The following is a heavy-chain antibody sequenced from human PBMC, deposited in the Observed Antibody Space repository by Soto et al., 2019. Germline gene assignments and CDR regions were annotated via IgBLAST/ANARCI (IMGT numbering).Heavy chain of an antibody. V-gene: IGHV2-5*02. Sequence: QITLKESGPTLVKPTQTLTLTCTFSGFSLSTSGVGVGWIRQPPGKALEWLALIYWDDVQRYSPSLKSRLSITKDTSKNRVVLTMTSMDPVDTATYSCAHRRIVGTSNWFDPWGQGTLVTVSS. D-gene: IGHD2-21*01. CDR3: AHRRIVGTSNWFDP. CDR2: IYWDDVQ. CDR1: GFSLSTSGVG. J-gene: IGHJ5*02.